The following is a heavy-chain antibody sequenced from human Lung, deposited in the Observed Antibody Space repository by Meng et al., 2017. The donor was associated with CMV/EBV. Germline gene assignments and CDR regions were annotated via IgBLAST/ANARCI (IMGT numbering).Heavy chain of an antibody. D-gene: IGHD1-14*01. CDR2: INPRDGGP. Sequence: ASVKVSCKASGYTFADYFIHWVRQSPGQGLEWMGRINPRDGGPNYVQIYRDRFTLTMDMSITTAYVEMSGLTSYDTAVFYCAREAETDNDYWGQGTLVTVSS. V-gene: IGHV1-2*02. CDR1: GYTFADYF. CDR3: AREAETDNDY. J-gene: IGHJ4*02.